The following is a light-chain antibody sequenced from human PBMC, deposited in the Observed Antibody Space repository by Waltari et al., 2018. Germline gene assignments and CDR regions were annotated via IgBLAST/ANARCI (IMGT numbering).Light chain of an antibody. J-gene: IGKJ3*01. V-gene: IGKV3-15*01. CDR1: QSVGSD. CDR2: GAS. CDR3: QQYNQWPPIT. Sequence: DTLVTQSPDTLSVSPGDRVTLSCRASQSVGSDLAWYQQKPGQAPRLLIYGASTRATGIPARFSGSGSGTEFTLTISSLQSEDLGVYYCQQYNQWPPITFGPGTKVEVK.